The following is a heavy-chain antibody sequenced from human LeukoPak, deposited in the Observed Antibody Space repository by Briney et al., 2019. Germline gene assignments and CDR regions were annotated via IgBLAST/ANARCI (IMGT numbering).Heavy chain of an antibody. D-gene: IGHD6-19*01. V-gene: IGHV3-30*18. CDR3: AKDPHSSGWYYFDY. J-gene: IGHJ4*02. CDR2: ISYDGSNK. Sequence: QPGRSLRLPCAASGFTFSSYGMHWVRQAPGKGLEWVAVISYDGSNKYYADSVKGRFTISRDNSKNTLYLQMNSLRAEDTAVYYCAKDPHSSGWYYFDYWGQGTLVTVSS. CDR1: GFTFSSYG.